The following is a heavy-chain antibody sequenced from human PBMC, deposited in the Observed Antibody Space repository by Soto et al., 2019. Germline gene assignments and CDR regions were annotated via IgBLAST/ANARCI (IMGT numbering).Heavy chain of an antibody. J-gene: IGHJ3*02. CDR2: ISGSGGST. V-gene: IGHV3-23*01. CDR1: GFTFSSYA. D-gene: IGHD3-3*01. Sequence: GGSLRLSCAASGFTFSSYAMSWVRQAPGKGLEWVSAISGSGGSTYYADYVKGRFTISRDNSKNTLYLQMNSLRAEDTAVYYCAKGAYYDFWSGHSDAFDIWGQGTMVTVSS. CDR3: AKGAYYDFWSGHSDAFDI.